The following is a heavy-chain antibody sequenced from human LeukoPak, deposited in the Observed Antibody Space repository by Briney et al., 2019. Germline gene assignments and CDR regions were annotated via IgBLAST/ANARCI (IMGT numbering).Heavy chain of an antibody. CDR3: ARVSGSYHLYYYYGMDV. D-gene: IGHD1-26*01. Sequence: GGSLRLSCAASGFTFSSYGMPWVRQAPGKGLEWVAVIWYDGSNKYYADSVKGRFTISRDNSKNTLYLQMNSLRAEDTAVYYCARVSGSYHLYYYYGMDVWGQGTTVTVSS. J-gene: IGHJ6*02. V-gene: IGHV3-33*01. CDR2: IWYDGSNK. CDR1: GFTFSSYG.